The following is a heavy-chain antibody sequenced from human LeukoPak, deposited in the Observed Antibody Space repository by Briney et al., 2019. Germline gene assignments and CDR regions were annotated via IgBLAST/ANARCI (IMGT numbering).Heavy chain of an antibody. Sequence: ASVKVSCKATGYTFTSYGTSWVRQAPGQGLEWMGWISAYNGNTNYAQKLQGRVTMTTDTSTSTAYMELRSLRSDDTAVYYCARIGSYYRISDYWGQGTLVTVSS. CDR3: ARIGSYYRISDY. J-gene: IGHJ4*02. CDR1: GYTFTSYG. D-gene: IGHD1-26*01. V-gene: IGHV1-18*01. CDR2: ISAYNGNT.